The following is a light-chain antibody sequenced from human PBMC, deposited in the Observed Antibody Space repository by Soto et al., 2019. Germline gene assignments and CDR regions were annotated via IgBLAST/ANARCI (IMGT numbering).Light chain of an antibody. J-gene: IGLJ2*01. V-gene: IGLV2-8*01. CDR3: SSYAGSNKGV. CDR2: EVS. Sequence: QSALTQPPSASGSPGQSVTISCTGTSSDVGGYNYVSWYQQHPGKAPKLMIYEVSKRPSGVHDRFSGSKSGNTASLTVSGLQAEDEADYYCSSYAGSNKGVFGGGTQLTVL. CDR1: SSDVGGYNY.